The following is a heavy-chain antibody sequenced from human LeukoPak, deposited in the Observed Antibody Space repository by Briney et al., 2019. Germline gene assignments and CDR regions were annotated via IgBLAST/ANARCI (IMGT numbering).Heavy chain of an antibody. CDR3: VRDGSP. J-gene: IGHJ5*02. Sequence: SETLSLTCAVSGGSFISNNWWCCVRPTPGQGVEWIGEIFNTGSTNYNPSLKSRVTILMDKSKNHFALKLSAVTAADTAVDYCVRDGSPWGQGTLVTVSS. CDR1: GGSFISNNW. D-gene: IGHD5-12*01. CDR2: IFNTGST. V-gene: IGHV4-4*02.